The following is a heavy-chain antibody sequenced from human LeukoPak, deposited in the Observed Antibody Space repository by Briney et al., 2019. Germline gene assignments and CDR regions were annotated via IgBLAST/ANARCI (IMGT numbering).Heavy chain of an antibody. CDR1: GGSISSYY. Sequence: SETLSLTCTVSGGSISSYYWSWIRQPPGKGLEWIGYIYYSGSTNYNPSPKSRVTISVDTSKNQFSLKLSSVTAADTAVYYCARDNIAVAKRVNWFDPWGQGTLVTVSS. V-gene: IGHV4-59*01. D-gene: IGHD6-19*01. J-gene: IGHJ5*02. CDR3: ARDNIAVAKRVNWFDP. CDR2: IYYSGST.